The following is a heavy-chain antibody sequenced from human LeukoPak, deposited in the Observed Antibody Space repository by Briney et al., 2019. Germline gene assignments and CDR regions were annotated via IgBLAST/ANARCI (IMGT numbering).Heavy chain of an antibody. J-gene: IGHJ3*02. Sequence: PGGSLRLSCKTSGFTFSSYSMNWVRQAPRKGLEWVSSISSSSTYIYYAESVKGRFTLSRDNAKNSLYLQMNSLRAEDTAVYYCAKPISGSSGWDAFDIWGQGTMVTVSS. V-gene: IGHV3-21*01. CDR3: AKPISGSSGWDAFDI. CDR2: ISSSSTYI. CDR1: GFTFSSYS. D-gene: IGHD6-19*01.